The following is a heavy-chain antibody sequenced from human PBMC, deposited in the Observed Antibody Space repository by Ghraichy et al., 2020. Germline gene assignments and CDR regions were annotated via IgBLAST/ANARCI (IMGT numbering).Heavy chain of an antibody. CDR1: GFTFSSYS. CDR2: ISSSSSYI. V-gene: IGHV3-21*01. Sequence: GGSLRLSCAASGFTFSSYSMNWVRQAPGKGLEWVSSISSSSSYIYYADSVKGRFTISRDNAKNSLYLQMNSLRAEDTAVYYCGSVLWFGGEPPYFDYWGQGTLVTVSS. CDR3: GSVLWFGGEPPYFDY. J-gene: IGHJ4*02. D-gene: IGHD3-10*01.